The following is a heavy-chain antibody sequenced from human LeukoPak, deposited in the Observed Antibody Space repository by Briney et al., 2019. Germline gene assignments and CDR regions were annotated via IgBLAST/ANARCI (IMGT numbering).Heavy chain of an antibody. V-gene: IGHV3-21*01. J-gene: IGHJ4*02. Sequence: GGSLRLSCAASGFSFSSHSMNWVRQAPGKGLEWVSSISSSSYIYYADSVKGRFTISRDNAKNSLYLQMNSLRAEDTAVYYCARSRSRGPFDYWGQGTLVTVSS. CDR3: ARSRSRGPFDY. CDR1: GFSFSSHS. D-gene: IGHD6-13*01. CDR2: ISSSSYI.